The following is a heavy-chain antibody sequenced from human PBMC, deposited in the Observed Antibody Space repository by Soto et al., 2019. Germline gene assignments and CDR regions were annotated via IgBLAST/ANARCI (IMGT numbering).Heavy chain of an antibody. J-gene: IGHJ3*02. CDR1: GGTLTSFT. CDR3: ARGWVEEAFDI. CDR2: FIPRIDKI. V-gene: IGHV1-69*18. Sequence: QVQLVQSGAEVKKPGSSVTVSCTASGGTLTSFTIYWVRQATGQGFEWMGSFIPRIDKINYAQKFQGRVTLSADESSNTAYLELSSLTSEDTAVYYCARGWVEEAFDIWGQGTLVTMSS. D-gene: IGHD2-15*01.